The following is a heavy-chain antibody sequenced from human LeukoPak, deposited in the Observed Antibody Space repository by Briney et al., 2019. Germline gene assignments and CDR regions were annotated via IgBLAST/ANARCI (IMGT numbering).Heavy chain of an antibody. CDR2: IYYSGST. D-gene: IGHD3-22*01. J-gene: IGHJ3*02. Sequence: PSETLSLTCTVSGGSISSYYWSWIRQPPGKGLEWIGYIYYSGSTNYNPSLKSRVTISVDTSKNQFSLKLSSVTAADTAVYYCACLTTADAFDIWGQGTMVTVSS. V-gene: IGHV4-59*01. CDR1: GGSISSYY. CDR3: ACLTTADAFDI.